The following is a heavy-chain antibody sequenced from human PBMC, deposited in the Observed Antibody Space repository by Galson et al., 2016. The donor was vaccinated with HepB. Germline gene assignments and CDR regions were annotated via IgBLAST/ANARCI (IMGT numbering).Heavy chain of an antibody. J-gene: IGHJ6*02. D-gene: IGHD3-10*01. CDR2: IKPHSGGT. Sequence: SVKVSCKASGYTFTGHYIHWVRQAPGQGLEWMGLIKPHSGGTKSEMKFQGRVSLTRDTSSSTVYMELSSLRSDDSAVYFCARDLTRYTVTTYYYYTMDVWGQGTTVTVSS. CDR3: ARDLTRYTVTTYYYYTMDV. V-gene: IGHV1-2*02. CDR1: GYTFTGHY.